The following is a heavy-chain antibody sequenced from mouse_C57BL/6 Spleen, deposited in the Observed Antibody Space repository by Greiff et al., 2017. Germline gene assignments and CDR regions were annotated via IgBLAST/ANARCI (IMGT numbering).Heavy chain of an antibody. CDR1: GYTFTEYT. Sequence: VKLVESGAELVKPGASVKLSCKASGYTFTEYTIHWVKQRSGQGLEWIGWFYPGSGSIKYNEKFKDKATLTADKSSSTVYMELSRLTSEDSAVYFCARHELDYGSSHYFDYWGQGTTLTVSS. J-gene: IGHJ2*01. V-gene: IGHV1-62-2*01. CDR2: FYPGSGSI. D-gene: IGHD1-1*01. CDR3: ARHELDYGSSHYFDY.